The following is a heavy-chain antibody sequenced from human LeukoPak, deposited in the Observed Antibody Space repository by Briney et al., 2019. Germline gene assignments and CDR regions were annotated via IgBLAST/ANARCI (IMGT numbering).Heavy chain of an antibody. V-gene: IGHV3-74*01. CDR2: TNTDGVFA. D-gene: IGHD5-24*01. J-gene: IGHJ4*02. CDR3: AKLIRRWLQLGDC. Sequence: PVQPLDSPSVTNTDGVFANYADSVKGRFTISRDNAKNTLYLQMNSLRAEDTAVHYCAKLIRRWLQLGDCWGQGTLVTVSS.